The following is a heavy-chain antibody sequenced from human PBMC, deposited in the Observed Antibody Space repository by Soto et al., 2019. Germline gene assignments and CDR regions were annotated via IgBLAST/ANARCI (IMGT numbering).Heavy chain of an antibody. Sequence: QLQLHESGSGLVKPSQTLSLTCTVSGASITYGGYSWSWIRQTPGKGLEWIGYINHLETTFYNPALGSLLTLSRDRAKNQFSLNLNSMSAADSGVYFCARGGGSDSFDNWGQGILVTVSS. D-gene: IGHD1-26*01. CDR3: ARGGGSDSFDN. CDR1: GASITYGGYS. CDR2: INHLETT. V-gene: IGHV4-30-2*01. J-gene: IGHJ4*02.